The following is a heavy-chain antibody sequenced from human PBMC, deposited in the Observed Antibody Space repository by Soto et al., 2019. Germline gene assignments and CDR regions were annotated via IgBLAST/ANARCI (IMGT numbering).Heavy chain of an antibody. CDR1: GGTFSSYA. CDR3: ARKGTAAGTPFDT. D-gene: IGHD6-13*01. J-gene: IGHJ5*02. CDR2: IIPIFGTA. Sequence: GASVKVSCKASGGTFSSYAISWVRQAPGQGLEWMGGIIPIFGTANYAQKFQGRVTITADESTSTAYMELSSLRSEDTAVYYCARKGTAAGTPFDTWGQGTLVTVSS. V-gene: IGHV1-69*13.